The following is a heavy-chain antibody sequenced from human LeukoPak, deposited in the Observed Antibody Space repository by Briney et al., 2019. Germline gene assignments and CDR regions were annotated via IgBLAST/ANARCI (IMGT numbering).Heavy chain of an antibody. CDR3: AELGITMIGGV. Sequence: GGTLRLSCVASGFTFSTYGMSWVRQAPGKGLEWVSAITGSGGSTYYADSVKGRFTISRDNSKNTLYLQMNSLRAEDTAVYYCAELGITMIGGVWGKGTTVTISS. CDR2: ITGSGGST. J-gene: IGHJ6*04. D-gene: IGHD3-10*02. V-gene: IGHV3-23*01. CDR1: GFTFSTYG.